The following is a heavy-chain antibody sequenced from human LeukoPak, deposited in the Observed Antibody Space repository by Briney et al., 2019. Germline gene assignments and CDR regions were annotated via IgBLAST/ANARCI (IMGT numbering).Heavy chain of an antibody. CDR1: GGSFSGYY. J-gene: IGHJ6*03. CDR2: INHSGST. Sequence: PSETLSLTCAVYGGSFSGYYWSWIRQPPGKGLEWIGEINHSGSTNYNPSLKSRVTISVDTSKNQFSLKLSSVTAADTAVYYCARRKVVGYYYYYYMDVWGKGTTVTVSS. D-gene: IGHD2-15*01. V-gene: IGHV4-34*01. CDR3: ARRKVVGYYYYYYMDV.